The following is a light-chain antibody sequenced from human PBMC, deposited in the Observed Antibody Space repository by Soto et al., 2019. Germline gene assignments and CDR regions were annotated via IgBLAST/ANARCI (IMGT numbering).Light chain of an antibody. CDR1: QSVKTF. Sequence: EIVLTQSPATLSLSPGERATLSCRASQSVKTFLVWYQQRPGQAPRLLIYGASTRAAGIPARFTGSGSGTDFTLRISRLEPEDSAVYYCQQYGSSPTFGGGTKVDIK. CDR3: QQYGSSPT. V-gene: IGKV3-20*01. J-gene: IGKJ4*01. CDR2: GAS.